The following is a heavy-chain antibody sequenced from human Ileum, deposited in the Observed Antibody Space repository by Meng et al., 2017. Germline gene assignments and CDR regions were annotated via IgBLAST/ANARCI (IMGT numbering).Heavy chain of an antibody. CDR1: GYTFTSFG. CDR3: ARGWGGAFDP. J-gene: IGHJ5*02. CDR2: ISAYNGNT. V-gene: IGHV1-18*01. Sequence: QVQLVQSGVEVKQPWASVKVPCTASGYTFTSFGITWVRQAPGQGLEWMGGISAYNGNTNYAHKVQGRVTMTTDTSTSTAYMELRSLRSDDTAVYYCARGWGGAFDPWGQGTLVTVSS. D-gene: IGHD3-16*01.